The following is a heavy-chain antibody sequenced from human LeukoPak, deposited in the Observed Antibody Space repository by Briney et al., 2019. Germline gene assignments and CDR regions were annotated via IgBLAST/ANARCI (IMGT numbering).Heavy chain of an antibody. D-gene: IGHD3-10*01. CDR3: ARDRPGDGYFDY. V-gene: IGHV3-66*01. CDR1: GVTLSTND. J-gene: IGHJ4*02. Sequence: GGSLRLSCAAFGVTLSTNDMTWVRETPGKGLEGGSIMYGGGNTYYSDSVKGRFTISRDNSKNTVYLEMNSLRAEDTAVFYCARDRPGDGYFDYWGQGTLVTVSS. CDR2: MYGGGNT.